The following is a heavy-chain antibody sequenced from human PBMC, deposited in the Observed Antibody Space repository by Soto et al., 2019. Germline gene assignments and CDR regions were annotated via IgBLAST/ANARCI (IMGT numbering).Heavy chain of an antibody. D-gene: IGHD4-4*01. Sequence: SETLSLTCTVSGDSISSGGYYWSWIRQHPGKGLEWIGYIYYSGSTYYNPSLKSRVTISVDTSKNQYSLKLSSVTAAYTAVYYCARANSNYDAFDIWGQGTMVTVSS. CDR3: ARANSNYDAFDI. V-gene: IGHV4-31*03. CDR2: IYYSGST. J-gene: IGHJ3*02. CDR1: GDSISSGGYY.